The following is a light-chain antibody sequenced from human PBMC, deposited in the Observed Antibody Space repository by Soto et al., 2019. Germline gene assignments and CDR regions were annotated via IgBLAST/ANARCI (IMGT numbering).Light chain of an antibody. CDR1: KSDIGVYDF. CDR2: EVV. V-gene: IGLV2-8*01. Sequence: QSALTQPPSASGSPGQSVNISCNGTKSDIGVYDFVSWYQHHPGKAPRLIIYEVVQRPSGVPDRFSGSKSGNTASLTVSGLQAADEADYFCKSYAGSNTYVFGSGTKLTVL. CDR3: KSYAGSNTYV. J-gene: IGLJ1*01.